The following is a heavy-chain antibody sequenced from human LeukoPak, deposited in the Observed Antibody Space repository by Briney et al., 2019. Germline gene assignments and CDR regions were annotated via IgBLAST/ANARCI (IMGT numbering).Heavy chain of an antibody. CDR3: ASRRGSNRPFDY. J-gene: IGHJ4*02. CDR2: ISSSSSYI. Sequence: GGSLRLSCAASGFTFSNYNMNWVRQAPGKGLEWVSSISSSSSYIYYADSLKGRFTISRDNAKNSLYLQMNSLTAEDSAVYYCASRRGSNRPFDYWGQGTLVTVSS. CDR1: GFTFSNYN. D-gene: IGHD1-26*01. V-gene: IGHV3-21*01.